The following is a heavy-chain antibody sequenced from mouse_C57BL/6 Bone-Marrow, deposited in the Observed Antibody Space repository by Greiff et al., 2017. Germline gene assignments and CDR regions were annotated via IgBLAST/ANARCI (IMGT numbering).Heavy chain of an antibody. V-gene: IGHV1-81*01. CDR2: IYPRSGNT. J-gene: IGHJ1*03. Sequence: VQLQQPGAELARPGASVKLSCKASGYTFTSYGISWVKQRTGQGLEWIGEIYPRSGNTYYNEKFKGKATLTADKSSSTAYMELRSLTSEDSAVYFCALYYGSSFYWYFDVWGTGTTVTVSS. D-gene: IGHD1-1*01. CDR3: ALYYGSSFYWYFDV. CDR1: GYTFTSYG.